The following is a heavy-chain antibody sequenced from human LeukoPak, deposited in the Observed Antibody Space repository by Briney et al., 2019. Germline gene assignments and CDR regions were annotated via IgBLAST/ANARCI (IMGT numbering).Heavy chain of an antibody. CDR1: GFTFSSYG. CDR3: ARGEHYGDDDY. Sequence: GGSLRLSCAASGFTFSSYGMHWVRQAPGKGLEWVAVISYDGSNKYYADSVKGRFTISRDNSKNTLYLQMNSLRAEDTAVYYCARGEHYGDDDYWGQGTLVTVSS. CDR2: ISYDGSNK. V-gene: IGHV3-30*03. D-gene: IGHD4-17*01. J-gene: IGHJ4*02.